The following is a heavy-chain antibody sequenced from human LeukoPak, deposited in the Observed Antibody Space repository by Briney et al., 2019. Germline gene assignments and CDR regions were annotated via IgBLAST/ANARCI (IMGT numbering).Heavy chain of an antibody. CDR3: ARHHCSGGSCYSYYYYYYMDV. J-gene: IGHJ6*03. D-gene: IGHD2-15*01. Sequence: PSETLSLICTVSGGSISSSSYYWGWIRQPPGKGLEWIGSIYYSGSTYYNPSLKSRVTISVDTSKNQFSLKLSSVTAADTAVYYCARHHCSGGSCYSYYYYYYMDVWGKGTTVTVSS. V-gene: IGHV4-39*01. CDR1: GGSISSSSYY. CDR2: IYYSGST.